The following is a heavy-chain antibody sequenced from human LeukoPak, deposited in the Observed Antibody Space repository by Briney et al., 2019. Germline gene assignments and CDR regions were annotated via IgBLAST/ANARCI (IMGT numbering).Heavy chain of an antibody. D-gene: IGHD3-10*01. V-gene: IGHV1-69*05. CDR3: ASGEYYYGSGSLDY. Sequence: GASVKVSCKASGGTFSSYAISWVRQAPGQGLEWMGGIIPIFGTANYAQKFQGRVTMTRNTSISTAYMELRSLRSEDTAVYYCASGEYYYGSGSLDYWGQGTLVTVSS. J-gene: IGHJ4*02. CDR1: GGTFSSYA. CDR2: IIPIFGTA.